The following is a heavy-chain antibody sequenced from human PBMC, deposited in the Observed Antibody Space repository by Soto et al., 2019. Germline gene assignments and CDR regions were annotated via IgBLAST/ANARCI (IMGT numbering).Heavy chain of an antibody. CDR2: IYYSGST. CDR1: GGSISGYY. Sequence: QVQLQESGPGLVKPSETLSLTCTVSGGSISGYYWSWIRQPPGKGLEWIGDIYYSGSTNYNPSLNSRVTISIDTSKNQFSLKLSSVTAADTAVYYCVRDLVGATDYWGQGTLVTVSS. J-gene: IGHJ4*02. V-gene: IGHV4-59*01. CDR3: VRDLVGATDY. D-gene: IGHD1-26*01.